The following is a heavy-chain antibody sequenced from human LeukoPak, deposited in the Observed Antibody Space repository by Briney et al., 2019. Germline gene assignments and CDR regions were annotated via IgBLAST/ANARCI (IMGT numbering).Heavy chain of an antibody. CDR3: ARFHPSWGLDY. V-gene: IGHV4-59*01. D-gene: IGHD3-16*01. CDR1: GVPMTVYH. J-gene: IGHJ4*02. CDR2: IYYTGNT. Sequence: SETLSLTCSVSGVPMTVYHWIWIRQPPGKGREFIGYIYYTGNTNYNFSLTSRISISTDTSKDEFSLKMTSVTAADTAAYFCARFHPSWGLDYWGQGILVTASS.